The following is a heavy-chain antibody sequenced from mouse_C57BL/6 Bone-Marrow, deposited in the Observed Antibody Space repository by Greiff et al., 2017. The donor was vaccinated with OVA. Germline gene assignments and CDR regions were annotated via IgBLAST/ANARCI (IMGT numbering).Heavy chain of an antibody. D-gene: IGHD1-1*01. V-gene: IGHV1-54*01. CDR2: INPGSGGT. CDR1: GYAFTNYL. J-gene: IGHJ4*01. Sequence: QVQLQQSGAELVRPGTSVKVSCKASGYAFTNYLIEWVKQRPGQGLEWIGVINPGSGGTNYNEKFKGKATLTADKSSSTAYMQLSSLTSEDSAVYCCARCGSTTYYAMDYWGQGTSVTVSS. CDR3: ARCGSTTYYAMDY.